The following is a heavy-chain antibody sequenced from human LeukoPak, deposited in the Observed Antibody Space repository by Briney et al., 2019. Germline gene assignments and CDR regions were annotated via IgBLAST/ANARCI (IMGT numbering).Heavy chain of an antibody. CDR3: AREVDCSGGSCYWFDP. CDR2: INPNSGGT. D-gene: IGHD2-15*01. Sequence: GASVKVSCKASGYTFTSYYMHWVRQAPGQGLEWMGWINPNSGGTNYAQKFQGWVTMTRDTSISTAYMELSRLRSDDTAVYYCAREVDCSGGSCYWFDPWGQGTLVTVSS. V-gene: IGHV1-2*04. J-gene: IGHJ5*02. CDR1: GYTFTSYY.